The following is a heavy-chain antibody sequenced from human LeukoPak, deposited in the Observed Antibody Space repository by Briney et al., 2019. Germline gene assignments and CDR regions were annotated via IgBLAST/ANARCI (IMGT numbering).Heavy chain of an antibody. V-gene: IGHV4-59*08. CDR1: GGSISSYY. J-gene: IGHJ6*02. D-gene: IGHD6-19*01. Sequence: SETLSLTCAVSGGSISSYYWSWIRQPPGKGLEWIAYIYYTGSTNSNPSLKSRVTISVDTSKNQFSLKLSSVTAADTAVYYCARVGSSGSHKYYYYYGMDVWGQGTTVTVSS. CDR3: ARVGSSGSHKYYYYYGMDV. CDR2: IYYTGST.